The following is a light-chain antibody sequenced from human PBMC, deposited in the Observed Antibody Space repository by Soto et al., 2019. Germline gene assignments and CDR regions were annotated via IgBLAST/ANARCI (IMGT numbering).Light chain of an antibody. CDR1: QAISIY. CDR2: AAT. CDR3: QKYNSAPLT. J-gene: IGKJ3*01. Sequence: DIQMTQSPSSLSASVGDRVTITCRASQAISIYLAWYQQKPGKVPELLIYAATTLQSGVPSRFNGSGSGTEFTLTISSLQPEDVATYYCQKYNSAPLTFGPGTKVDIK. V-gene: IGKV1-27*01.